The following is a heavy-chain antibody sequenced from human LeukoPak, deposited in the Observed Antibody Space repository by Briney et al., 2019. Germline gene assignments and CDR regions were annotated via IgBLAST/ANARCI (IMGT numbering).Heavy chain of an antibody. CDR3: ARGDYSSSWHQQFDY. V-gene: IGHV4-61*02. CDR2: IYTSGST. CDR1: GGSISSGSYY. J-gene: IGHJ4*02. Sequence: SETLSLTCTVSGGSISSGSYYWSWIRQPAGKGLEWIGRIYTSGSTNYNPSLKSRVTISVDTSKNQFSLKLSSVTAADTAVYYCARGDYSSSWHQQFDYWGQGTLVTVSS. D-gene: IGHD6-13*01.